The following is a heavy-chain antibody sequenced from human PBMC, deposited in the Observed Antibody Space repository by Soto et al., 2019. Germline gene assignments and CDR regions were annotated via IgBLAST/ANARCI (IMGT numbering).Heavy chain of an antibody. CDR1: GGSIISGGYY. J-gene: IGHJ6*02. CDR3: ARSLWPNYYGSGSYGGMDV. D-gene: IGHD3-10*01. Sequence: SETLSLTCTVSGGSIISGGYYWSWIRQHPGKGLEWIGYIYYSGSTYYNPSLKSRVTISVDTSKNQFSLKLSSVTAADTAVYYCARSLWPNYYGSGSYGGMDVWGQGTTVTVSS. V-gene: IGHV4-31*03. CDR2: IYYSGST.